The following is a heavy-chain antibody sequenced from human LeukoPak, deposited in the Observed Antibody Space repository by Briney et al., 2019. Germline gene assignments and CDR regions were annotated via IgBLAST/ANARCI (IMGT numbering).Heavy chain of an antibody. CDR3: AKPISGGLAVTADWFHP. Sequence: GGSPRLSCAASGFAFSFYAMSWLRQPPGKGLEWVSTINANSGTTSYAASVRGRFTISRDNSKNTLYLQVNTLRADDTATYYCAKPISGGLAVTADWFHPWGQGTLVVVSS. CDR1: GFAFSFYA. V-gene: IGHV3-23*01. CDR2: INANSGTT. J-gene: IGHJ5*01. D-gene: IGHD6-19*01.